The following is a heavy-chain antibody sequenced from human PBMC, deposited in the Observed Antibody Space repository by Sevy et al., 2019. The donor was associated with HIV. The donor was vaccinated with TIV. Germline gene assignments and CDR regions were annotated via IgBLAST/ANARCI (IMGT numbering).Heavy chain of an antibody. V-gene: IGHV3-21*01. Sequence: GGSLRLSCAASGFTFSSYSINWVRQAPGKGLEWLSSISSSSTYIYYADSVKGRFTISRDNTENSLYLQMNSLRAEDTAVYYCARGDRLTDSSGSTLDYWGQGTLVTVSS. D-gene: IGHD3-22*01. CDR3: ARGDRLTDSSGSTLDY. CDR2: ISSSSTYI. CDR1: GFTFSSYS. J-gene: IGHJ4*02.